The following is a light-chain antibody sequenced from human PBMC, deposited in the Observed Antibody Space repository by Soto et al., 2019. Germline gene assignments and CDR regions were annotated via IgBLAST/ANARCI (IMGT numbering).Light chain of an antibody. Sequence: QSALTQPPSVSGSPGQSVTISCTGTSSDVGSYNRVSWYQQPPGTAPKLMIYEVSNRPSGVPDRFSGSKSGNTASLTISGLQAEDEADYYCSSYTSSSTYVVFGGGTTLTVL. CDR3: SSYTSSSTYVV. V-gene: IGLV2-18*02. CDR2: EVS. CDR1: SSDVGSYNR. J-gene: IGLJ2*01.